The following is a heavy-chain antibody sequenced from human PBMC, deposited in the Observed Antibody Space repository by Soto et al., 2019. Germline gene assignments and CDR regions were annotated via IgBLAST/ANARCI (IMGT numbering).Heavy chain of an antibody. Sequence: GGSLRLSCAASGFTFSSYGMHWVRQAPGKGLEWVAVISYDGSNKYYADSVKGRFTISRDNSKNTLYLQMNSLRAEDTAVYYCAKLLLWFGEPADYYYDMDVWGQGTTVTVSS. CDR3: AKLLLWFGEPADYYYDMDV. D-gene: IGHD3-10*01. CDR2: ISYDGSNK. CDR1: GFTFSSYG. J-gene: IGHJ6*02. V-gene: IGHV3-30*18.